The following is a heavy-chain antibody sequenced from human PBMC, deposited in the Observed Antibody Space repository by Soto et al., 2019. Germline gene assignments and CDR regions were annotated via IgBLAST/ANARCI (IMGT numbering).Heavy chain of an antibody. CDR1: GYTFTDCY. V-gene: IGHV1-2*02. J-gene: IGHJ4*02. CDR2: INPESGGT. Sequence: ASVKVSCKASGYTFTDCYVHWVRQAPGQGLEWMGWINPESGGTNIAQRFKGRVNMTRDMSISTVYMEMNRLKSDDTAVYYCVRDGLVSSARYYFDYWGQGTLVTVSS. D-gene: IGHD6-13*01. CDR3: VRDGLVSSARYYFDY.